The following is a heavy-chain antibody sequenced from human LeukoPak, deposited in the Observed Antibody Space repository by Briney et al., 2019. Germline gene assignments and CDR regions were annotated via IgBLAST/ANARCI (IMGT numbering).Heavy chain of an antibody. V-gene: IGHV3-53*01. CDR2: IYSGGGT. Sequence: PGRSLRLSCAASGFTFSSSGMHWVRQAPGKGLEWVSVIYSGGGTFYADSVKGRFTISRDNSKNTLYLQMNNLRAEDTAVYYCARGPGIAVAGMDYWGQGTLVTVSS. CDR3: ARGPGIAVAGMDY. D-gene: IGHD6-19*01. CDR1: GFTFSSSG. J-gene: IGHJ4*02.